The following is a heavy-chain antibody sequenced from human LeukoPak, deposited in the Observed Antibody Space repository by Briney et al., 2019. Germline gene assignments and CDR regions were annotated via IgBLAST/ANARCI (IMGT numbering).Heavy chain of an antibody. CDR2: IKQDGSEK. J-gene: IGHJ4*02. D-gene: IGHD1-26*01. V-gene: IGHV3-7*01. CDR1: TFTFSCYW. Sequence: GGSLRLSCAASTFTFSCYWMSWVRQAPGKGLEWVANIKQDGSEKYYVDSVKGRFTISRDNAKNSLYLQMNSLRAEDTAVYYCARLIVGAVDHWGQGTLVTVSS. CDR3: ARLIVGAVDH.